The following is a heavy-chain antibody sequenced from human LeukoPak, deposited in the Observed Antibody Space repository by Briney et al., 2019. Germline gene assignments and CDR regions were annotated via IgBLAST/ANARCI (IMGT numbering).Heavy chain of an antibody. V-gene: IGHV3-9*01. Sequence: GGSLRLSCAASGFTFDDYAMHWVRQAPGKGLEWVSGISWNSGSIGYADSVKGRFTISRDNAKNSLYLQMNSLRAEDTALYYCAKGSYSSGWHGDYWGQGTLVTVSS. CDR1: GFTFDDYA. CDR3: AKGSYSSGWHGDY. D-gene: IGHD6-19*01. J-gene: IGHJ4*02. CDR2: ISWNSGSI.